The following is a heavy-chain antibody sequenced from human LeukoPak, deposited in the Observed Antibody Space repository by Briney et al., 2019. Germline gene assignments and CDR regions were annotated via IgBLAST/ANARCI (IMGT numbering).Heavy chain of an antibody. CDR1: GGSISSSNW. D-gene: IGHD5-24*01. J-gene: IGHJ4*03. CDR2: IYHSGST. V-gene: IGHV4-4*02. Sequence: PSGTLSLTCAVSGGSISSSNWWSWVRQPPGKGLEWIGEIYHSGSTNYNPSLKSRVTISVDKSKNQFSLKLSSVTAADTAVYYCARGDPSRDGYYFDYWGKGTTVTVSS. CDR3: ARGDPSRDGYYFDY.